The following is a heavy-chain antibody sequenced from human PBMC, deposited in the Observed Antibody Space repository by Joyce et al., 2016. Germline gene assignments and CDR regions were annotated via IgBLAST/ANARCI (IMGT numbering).Heavy chain of an antibody. V-gene: IGHV3-7*01. CDR3: ARARDYYGSGSQPLDY. J-gene: IGHJ4*02. Sequence: EVQLVESGGGLVQPGGSLRLSCAASGFTFSNYWMSWVRQAPGKGLEWVANIKQDGSEKYYVDSGKGRFTISRDNAKNSLYLQMNSLRAEDTAVYYCARARDYYGSGSQPLDYWGQGTLVTVSS. CDR2: IKQDGSEK. CDR1: GFTFSNYW. D-gene: IGHD3-10*01.